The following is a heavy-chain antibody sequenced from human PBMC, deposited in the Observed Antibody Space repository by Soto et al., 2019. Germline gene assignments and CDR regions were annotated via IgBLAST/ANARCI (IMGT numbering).Heavy chain of an antibody. CDR2: IYYSGST. J-gene: IGHJ4*02. V-gene: IGHV4-59*01. Sequence: SETLSLTCTVSGGSISSYYWSWIRQPPGKGLEWIGYIYYSGSTNYNPSLKSRVTISVDTSKNQFSLKLSLVTAADTAVYYCARVKVAGTTEYFDYWGQGTLVTVSS. D-gene: IGHD6-19*01. CDR3: ARVKVAGTTEYFDY. CDR1: GGSISSYY.